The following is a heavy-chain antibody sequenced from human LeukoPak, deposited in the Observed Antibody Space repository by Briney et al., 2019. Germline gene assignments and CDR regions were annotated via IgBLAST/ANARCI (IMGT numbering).Heavy chain of an antibody. CDR3: ARDRRDGYCLGH. CDR2: TYSGGTT. D-gene: IGHD2-2*03. Sequence: PGGSLRLSCTGSGFTVSSSYMSWVRQTPGKGLEWVSVTYSGGTTYYADSVKGRFTISRDSSKNTVNLQMNSLRAEDTAVYYCARDRRDGYCLGHWGQGTLVTVSS. V-gene: IGHV3-66*01. J-gene: IGHJ4*02. CDR1: GFTVSSSY.